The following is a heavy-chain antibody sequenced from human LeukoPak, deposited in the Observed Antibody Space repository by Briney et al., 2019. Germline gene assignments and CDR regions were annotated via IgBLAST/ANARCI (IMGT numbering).Heavy chain of an antibody. D-gene: IGHD2-2*01. CDR2: IIPILGIA. J-gene: IGHJ4*02. CDR1: GGTFSSYA. Sequence: ASVKVSCKASGGTFSSYAISWVRQAPGQGLAWMGRIIPILGIANYAQKFQGRVTMTRDTSTSTVYMELSSLRSEDTAVYYCARAKTVPAALLTSYYFDYWGQGTLVTVSS. V-gene: IGHV1-69*04. CDR3: ARAKTVPAALLTSYYFDY.